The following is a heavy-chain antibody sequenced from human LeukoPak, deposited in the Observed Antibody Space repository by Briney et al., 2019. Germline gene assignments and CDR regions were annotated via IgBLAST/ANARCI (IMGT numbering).Heavy chain of an antibody. J-gene: IGHJ4*02. D-gene: IGHD3-22*01. V-gene: IGHV3-15*01. CDR1: GFAFSKAW. Sequence: GGSLRLSCAASGFAFSKAWMTWVRQAPGKGLEWVGRIKSKTDGGTADYATPVKGRFTILRDDSKKMLFVQMNSLKTEDTAVYYCTTVALYDSSGYYSDYWGQGTLVTVSS. CDR2: IKSKTDGGTA. CDR3: TTVALYDSSGYYSDY.